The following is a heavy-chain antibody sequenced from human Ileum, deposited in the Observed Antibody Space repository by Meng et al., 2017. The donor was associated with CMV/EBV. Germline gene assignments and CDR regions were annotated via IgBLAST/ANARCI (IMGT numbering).Heavy chain of an antibody. CDR1: GYTFNDNY. J-gene: IGHJ4*02. CDR2: INPNNGDT. V-gene: IGHV1-2*02. CDR3: MAQRGYGYAPTFDS. D-gene: IGHD5-18*01. Sequence: ASVKVSCKASGYTFNDNYMHWVRQAPGQGREWMGWINPNNGDTNYAQKFQGRVTMSRDSSISSAYMQLSSLASDDTAVYYCMAQRGYGYAPTFDSWGQGTLVTVSS.